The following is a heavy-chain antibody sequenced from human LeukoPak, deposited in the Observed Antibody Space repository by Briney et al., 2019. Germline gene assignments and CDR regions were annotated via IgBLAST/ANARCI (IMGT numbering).Heavy chain of an antibody. CDR3: AREDSGYDYSPFYY. CDR1: GGSISSGGYS. J-gene: IGHJ4*02. Sequence: PSQTLSLTCAVSGGSISSGGYSWSWIRQPPGKGLEWIGYIYHSGSTYYNPSLKSRVTISVDRSKNQFSLKLSSVTAADTAVYYCAREDSGYDYSPFYYWGQGILVTVSS. V-gene: IGHV4-30-2*01. CDR2: IYHSGST. D-gene: IGHD5-12*01.